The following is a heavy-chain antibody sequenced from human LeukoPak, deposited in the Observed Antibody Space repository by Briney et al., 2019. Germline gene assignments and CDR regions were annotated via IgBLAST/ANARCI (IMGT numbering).Heavy chain of an antibody. J-gene: IGHJ6*02. CDR3: ARDRGYAYDSSGYYPLPHDGMDV. CDR2: ISAYNGNT. V-gene: IGHV1-18*01. Sequence: ASVKVSCKASGYTFTSYGISWVRQAPGQGLEWMGWISAYNGNTNYAQKLQGRVTMTTDTSTSTAYMELRSLRSEDTAVYYCARDRGYAYDSSGYYPLPHDGMDVWGQGTTVTVSS. D-gene: IGHD3-22*01. CDR1: GYTFTSYG.